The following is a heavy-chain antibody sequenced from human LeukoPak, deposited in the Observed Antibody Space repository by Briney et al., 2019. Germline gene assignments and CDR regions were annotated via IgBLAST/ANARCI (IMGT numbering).Heavy chain of an antibody. J-gene: IGHJ3*02. CDR3: ASFPPYMVRTDAFDI. CDR1: GFTFTFKNYA. CDR2: LSYDGSNK. D-gene: IGHD3-10*01. V-gene: IGHV3-30*04. Sequence: PGKSLRLSCAASGFTFTFKNYAMHWVRQAPGRGPEWVAFLSYDGSNKYYADSVKGRFTISRDNAKNSLYLQMNSLRAEDTAVYYCASFPPYMVRTDAFDIWGQGTMVTVSS.